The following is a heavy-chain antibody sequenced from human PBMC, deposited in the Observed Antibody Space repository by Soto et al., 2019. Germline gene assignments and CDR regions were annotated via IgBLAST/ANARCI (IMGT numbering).Heavy chain of an antibody. CDR2: INTYNGNT. D-gene: IGHD6-19*01. CDR3: ARLQQWLVLDY. CDR1: GYTFSSHG. Sequence: QVQLVQSGTEVKKPGASVKVSCKTSGYTFSSHGISWVRQAPGQGLEWMGWINTYNGNTNYAQKFQDRVTMTTDTSTSTAYMELRSLSSDDTAVYYCARLQQWLVLDYWGQGTLVTVSS. J-gene: IGHJ4*02. V-gene: IGHV1-18*01.